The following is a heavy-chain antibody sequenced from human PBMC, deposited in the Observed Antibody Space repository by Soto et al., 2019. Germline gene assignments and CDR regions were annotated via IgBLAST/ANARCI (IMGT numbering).Heavy chain of an antibody. CDR1: GFTFNTYS. J-gene: IGHJ4*02. D-gene: IGHD4-17*01. V-gene: IGHV3-33*01. CDR2: IWYDGTQK. Sequence: QVQLDESGGGVVHPGRSLRLSCEASGFTFNTYSMHWFRQPPGKGLEWLAAIWYDGTQKYYADSVKGRFIISRDNSKKPLDLEMNSLRAEDTAVYYCARAGGTTVTGLWHFDSWGQGTLVTVSS. CDR3: ARAGGTTVTGLWHFDS.